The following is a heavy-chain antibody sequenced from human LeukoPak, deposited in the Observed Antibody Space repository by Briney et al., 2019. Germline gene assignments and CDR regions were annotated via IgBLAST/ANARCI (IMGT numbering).Heavy chain of an antibody. CDR3: ARGYYDSSGYYFTYYFDY. CDR2: IIPIFGTA. D-gene: IGHD3-22*01. V-gene: IGHV1-69*13. Sequence: ASVKVSCKASGYTFTSYAISWVRQAPGQGLEWMGGIIPIFGTANYAQKFQGRVTITADESTSTAYMELSSLRSEDTAVYYCARGYYDSSGYYFTYYFDYWGQGTLVTVSS. CDR1: GYTFTSYA. J-gene: IGHJ4*02.